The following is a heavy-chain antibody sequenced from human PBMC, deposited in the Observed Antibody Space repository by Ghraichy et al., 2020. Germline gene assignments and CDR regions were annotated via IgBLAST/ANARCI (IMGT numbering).Heavy chain of an antibody. CDR2: IYYSGST. CDR3: ARHKFWSGYLIPHWFDP. J-gene: IGHJ5*02. D-gene: IGHD3-3*01. CDR1: GGSISSSSSY. Sequence: SETLSLTCTVSGGSISSSSSYWGWIRRPPGKGLEWIGTIYYSGSTYYNPSLKSRVAISVDTSINQFSLKLSSVTAADTAVYYCARHKFWSGYLIPHWFDPWGQGTLVTVSS. V-gene: IGHV4-39*01.